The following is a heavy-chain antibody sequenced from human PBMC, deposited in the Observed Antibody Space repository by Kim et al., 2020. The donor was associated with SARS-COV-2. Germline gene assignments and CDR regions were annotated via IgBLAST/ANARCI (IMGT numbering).Heavy chain of an antibody. CDR2: IYYSGST. D-gene: IGHD3-22*01. CDR3: ARYDSSGYYAYYFDY. Sequence: SETLSLTCTVSGGSISSSSYYWGWIRQPPGKGLEWIGSIYYSGSTYYNPSLKSRVTISVDTSKNQFSLKLSSVTAADTAVYYCARYDSSGYYAYYFDYWGQGTLVTVSS. CDR1: GGSISSSSYY. J-gene: IGHJ4*02. V-gene: IGHV4-39*07.